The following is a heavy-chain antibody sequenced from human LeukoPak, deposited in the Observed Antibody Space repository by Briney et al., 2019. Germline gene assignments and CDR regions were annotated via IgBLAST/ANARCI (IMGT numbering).Heavy chain of an antibody. CDR3: EKNGDRWAYCSGGSCYPYFYYYMDV. Sequence: GGTLRLSSAASGFTFSIYGMHWVPQAPGKGREWGAFIRYDGGNKYYADSVKGRITTSRDNSKNTLYLQINSRRAENTALYDSEKNGDRWAYCSGGSCYPYFYYYMDVWGKGTTVTISS. CDR2: IRYDGGNK. CDR1: GFTFSIYG. J-gene: IGHJ6*03. D-gene: IGHD2-15*01. V-gene: IGHV3-30*02.